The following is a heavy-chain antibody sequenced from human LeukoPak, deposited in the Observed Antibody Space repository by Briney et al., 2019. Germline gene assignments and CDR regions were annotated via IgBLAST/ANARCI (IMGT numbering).Heavy chain of an antibody. D-gene: IGHD3-22*01. J-gene: IGHJ5*02. CDR3: ARRHSRGYFSWFDP. Sequence: PSETLSLTCTVSGASISSSYWSWIRQPPVKGLEWIGYIFYSGSTNYSPSLKSRVTISADTSKNQFSLKLNSVTAADTAVYYCARRHSRGYFSWFDPWGQGTLVTVSS. CDR2: IFYSGST. V-gene: IGHV4-59*08. CDR1: GASISSSY.